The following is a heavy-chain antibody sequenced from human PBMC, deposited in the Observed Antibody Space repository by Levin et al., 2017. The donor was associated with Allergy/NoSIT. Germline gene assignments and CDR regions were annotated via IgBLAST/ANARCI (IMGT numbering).Heavy chain of an antibody. J-gene: IGHJ6*02. CDR1: GASFKNYF. CDR2: IDHSGST. Sequence: SETLSLTCAVYGASFKNYFWNWIRQPPGKGLEWIGEIDHSGSTNYNSSLKSRITTSIDMSKNQISLEWTSVTAADTSFYYCTRGRAMFPVSFGYYWDGLDLWGQGTTVTVSS. D-gene: IGHD3-3*01. CDR3: TRGRAMFPVSFGYYWDGLDL. V-gene: IGHV4-34*01.